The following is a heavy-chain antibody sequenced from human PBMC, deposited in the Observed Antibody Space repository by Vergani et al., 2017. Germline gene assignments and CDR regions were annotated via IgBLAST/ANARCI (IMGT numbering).Heavy chain of an antibody. CDR3: AKDWKQWLVYYGMDV. D-gene: IGHD6-19*01. Sequence: QVQLVESGGGVVQPGRSLRLSCAASVFTFSSYGMHWVRQAPGKGLEWVAVISYDGSNKYYADSVKGRFTISRDNSKNTLYLQMNSLRAEDTAVYYCAKDWKQWLVYYGMDVWGQGTTVTVSS. J-gene: IGHJ6*02. CDR2: ISYDGSNK. V-gene: IGHV3-30*18. CDR1: VFTFSSYG.